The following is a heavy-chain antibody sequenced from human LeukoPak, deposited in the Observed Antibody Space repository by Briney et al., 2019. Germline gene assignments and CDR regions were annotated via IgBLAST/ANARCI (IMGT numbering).Heavy chain of an antibody. CDR3: AREGRYCSSTSCGWFDP. D-gene: IGHD2-2*01. J-gene: IGHJ5*02. Sequence: SVKVSCKASGGTFSSYAISWVRQAPGQGLEWMGGIIPIFGTANYAQKFQGRVTITADESTSTAYMELSSLRSEDTAVYYCAREGRYCSSTSCGWFDPWGQGTLVTVSS. CDR1: GGTFSSYA. CDR2: IIPIFGTA. V-gene: IGHV1-69*01.